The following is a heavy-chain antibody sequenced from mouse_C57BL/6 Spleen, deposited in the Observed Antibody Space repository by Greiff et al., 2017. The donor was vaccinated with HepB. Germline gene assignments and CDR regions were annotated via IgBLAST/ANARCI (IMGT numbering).Heavy chain of an antibody. CDR2: INPGSGGT. CDR3: ARSGGIYYDYGFDV. J-gene: IGHJ1*03. D-gene: IGHD2-4*01. Sequence: VQLQQSGAELVRPGTSVKVSCKASGYAFTNYLIEWVKQRPGQGLEWIGVINPGSGGTNYNEKFKGKATLTADKSSSTAYMQLSSLTSEDSAVYFCARSGGIYYDYGFDVWGTGTTVTVSS. V-gene: IGHV1-54*01. CDR1: GYAFTNYL.